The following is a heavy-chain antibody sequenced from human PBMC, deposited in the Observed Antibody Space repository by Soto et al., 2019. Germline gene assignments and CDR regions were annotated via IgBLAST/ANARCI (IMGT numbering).Heavy chain of an antibody. CDR2: ISTHTGNT. D-gene: IGHD3-3*01. CDR1: VFTSSG. Sequence: QDQLVQSGAEVKKPGASVKVSCKASVFTSSGISWVRQAPGPRLEWMGWISTHTGNTIYAQKFQGRVIMTMDTSTTTVYMELRSLRPDDTAVYLCAREGILGLFDAYDLWGQGTMVTVSS. CDR3: AREGILGLFDAYDL. V-gene: IGHV1-18*04. J-gene: IGHJ3*01.